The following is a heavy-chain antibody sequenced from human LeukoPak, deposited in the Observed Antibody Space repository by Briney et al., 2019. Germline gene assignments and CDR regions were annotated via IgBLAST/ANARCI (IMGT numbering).Heavy chain of an antibody. CDR2: IWYDGSNK. V-gene: IGHV3-33*08. D-gene: IGHD3-22*01. J-gene: IGHJ5*02. Sequence: GGSLRLSCAASGFTFSSYWMSWVRQAPGKGLEWVAVIWYDGSNKYYADSVKGRFTISRDNSKNTLYPQMNSLRAEDTAVYYCAGDQTSSYYDSSGYSNWFDPWGQGTLVTVSS. CDR1: GFTFSSYW. CDR3: AGDQTSSYYDSSGYSNWFDP.